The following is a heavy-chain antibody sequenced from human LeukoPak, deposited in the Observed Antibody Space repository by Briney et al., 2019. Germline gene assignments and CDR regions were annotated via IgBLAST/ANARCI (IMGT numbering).Heavy chain of an antibody. CDR1: GFTFSGYA. CDR2: ITNKPKSYST. CDR3: ARDWATALDY. J-gene: IGHJ4*02. Sequence: QSGGSLRLSCAASGFTFSGYAMSWVRQAPGKGLEWVGRITNKPKSYSTQYAASVKGRFTISRDDSKNSLYLQMNSLKIEDTAVYYCARDWATALDYWGQGTLVTVSS. V-gene: IGHV3-72*01. D-gene: IGHD1-26*01.